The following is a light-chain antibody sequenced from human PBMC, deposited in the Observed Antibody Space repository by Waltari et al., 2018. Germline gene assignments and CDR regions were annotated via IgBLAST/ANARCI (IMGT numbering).Light chain of an antibody. V-gene: IGKV3-15*01. Sequence: EIEMTQSPATLSVSPGERATLSSRASQSVGGNLAWYQQKPGQAPRLIIHGASTRATGVPARFSVSGSGTEFTLTISSLQSEDFAVYYCQQYHKWPPLTFGGGTKVEIK. CDR3: QQYHKWPPLT. CDR1: QSVGGN. CDR2: GAS. J-gene: IGKJ4*01.